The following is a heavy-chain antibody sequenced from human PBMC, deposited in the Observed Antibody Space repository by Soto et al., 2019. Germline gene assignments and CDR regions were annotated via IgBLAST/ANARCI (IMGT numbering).Heavy chain of an antibody. CDR1: GYTLTELS. CDR2: FDPEDGET. Sequence: ASVKVSCKVSGYTLTELSMHWVRQAPGKGLEWMGGFDPEDGETIYAQKFQGRVTMTEDTSTDTAYMELSSLRSEDTAVYYCATVRYDSSGYFVWGQGTLVTSPQ. CDR3: ATVRYDSSGYFV. D-gene: IGHD3-22*01. V-gene: IGHV1-24*01. J-gene: IGHJ4*02.